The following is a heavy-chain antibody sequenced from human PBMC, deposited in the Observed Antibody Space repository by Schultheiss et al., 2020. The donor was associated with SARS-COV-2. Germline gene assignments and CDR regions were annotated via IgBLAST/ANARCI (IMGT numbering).Heavy chain of an antibody. V-gene: IGHV1-2*02. CDR1: GGTFSSCG. J-gene: IGHJ4*02. CDR3: TSLEWELKNFDY. Sequence: ASVKVSCKASGGTFSSCGISWVRQAPGQGLEWMGWINPNSGGTNYAQKFQGRVTMTRDTSISTAYMEVSNLRSEDTAVYYCTSLEWELKNFDYWGQGTLVTVSS. CDR2: INPNSGGT. D-gene: IGHD1-26*01.